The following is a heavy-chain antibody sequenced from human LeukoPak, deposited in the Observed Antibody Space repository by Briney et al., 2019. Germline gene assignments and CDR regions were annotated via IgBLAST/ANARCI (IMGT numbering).Heavy chain of an antibody. CDR3: ARDYYWSTAWFDP. Sequence: ASVKVSCKASGGTFSSYTISWVRQAPGQGLEWMGRIIPILGIANYAQKFQGRVTITADKSTSTAYMKLSSLRSEDTAVYYCARDYYWSTAWFDPWGQGTLVTVSS. J-gene: IGHJ5*02. CDR1: GGTFSSYT. D-gene: IGHD3-22*01. CDR2: IIPILGIA. V-gene: IGHV1-69*04.